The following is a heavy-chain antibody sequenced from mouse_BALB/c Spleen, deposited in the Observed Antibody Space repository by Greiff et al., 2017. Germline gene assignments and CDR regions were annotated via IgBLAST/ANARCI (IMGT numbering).Heavy chain of an antibody. Sequence: EVQLQESGPSLVKPSQTLSLTCSVTGDSITSGYYWNWIRQFPGNKLEWMGYISYDGSNNYNPSLKNRISITRDTSKNQFFLKLNSVTTEDTATYYCARDGYDVDWYFDVWGAGTTVTVSS. V-gene: IGHV3-6*02. D-gene: IGHD2-2*01. J-gene: IGHJ1*01. CDR1: GDSITSGYY. CDR3: ARDGYDVDWYFDV. CDR2: ISYDGSN.